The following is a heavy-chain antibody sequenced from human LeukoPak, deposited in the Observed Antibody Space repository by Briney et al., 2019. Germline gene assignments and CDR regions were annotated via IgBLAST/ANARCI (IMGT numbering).Heavy chain of an antibody. Sequence: PGGSLRLSCSASGFPFSSYAMHWVRQAPGKGLEYVSAISDSGGSTYYADSVKGRFTISRDNSKNTLYLQMNSLRAEDTAVYYCVKDRTGTYTLDYWGQGTLVTVSS. J-gene: IGHJ4*02. CDR2: ISDSGGST. D-gene: IGHD3-10*01. CDR1: GFPFSSYA. V-gene: IGHV3-64D*09. CDR3: VKDRTGTYTLDY.